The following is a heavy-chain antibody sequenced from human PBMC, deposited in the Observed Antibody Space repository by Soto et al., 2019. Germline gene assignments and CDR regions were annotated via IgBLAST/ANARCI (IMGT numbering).Heavy chain of an antibody. V-gene: IGHV5-51*01. CDR2: IYPGDSDT. Sequence: PGESLKISCKGSGYSFTSYWLGWVRQMPGKGLEWMGIIYPGDSDTRYSPSFQGQVTISADKSISTAYLQWSSLKASDTAMYYCARLSVVVPAAMVYYGMDVWGQGTTVTVSS. D-gene: IGHD2-2*01. J-gene: IGHJ6*02. CDR1: GYSFTSYW. CDR3: ARLSVVVPAAMVYYGMDV.